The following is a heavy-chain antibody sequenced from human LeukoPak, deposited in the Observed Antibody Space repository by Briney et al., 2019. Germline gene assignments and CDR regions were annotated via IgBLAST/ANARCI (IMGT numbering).Heavy chain of an antibody. CDR3: ARALSGSDYWFDP. CDR1: GGFMSGHY. CDR2: IFSSGST. V-gene: IGHV4-59*11. J-gene: IGHJ5*02. D-gene: IGHD5-12*01. Sequence: PSETLSLTCNVSGGFMSGHYWTWIRQPPGKGLEWIGCIFSSGSTNYNPSLKSRVTISVDTSKNQFSLSLRSVTAADTAVYYCARALSGSDYWFDPWGQGTLVTVSS.